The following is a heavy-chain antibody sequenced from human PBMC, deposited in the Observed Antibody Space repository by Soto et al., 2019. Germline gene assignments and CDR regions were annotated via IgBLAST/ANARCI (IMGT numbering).Heavy chain of an antibody. CDR1: GFTFSSYA. V-gene: IGHV3-30-3*01. J-gene: IGHJ6*02. D-gene: IGHD4-17*01. Sequence: QVQLVESGGGVVQPGRSLRLSCAASGFTFSSYAMHWVRQAPGKGLEWVAVISYDGSNKYYADSVKGRFTISRDNSKNTLYLQMHSLSAEDTAVYYCARGAYGDYGDYYCYGMDVWGQGTTVTVSS. CDR3: ARGAYGDYGDYYCYGMDV. CDR2: ISYDGSNK.